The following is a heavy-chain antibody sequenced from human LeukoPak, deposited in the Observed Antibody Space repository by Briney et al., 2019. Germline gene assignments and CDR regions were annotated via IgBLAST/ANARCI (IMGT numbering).Heavy chain of an antibody. V-gene: IGHV1-8*02. CDR3: ARNPSRSDTYFDL. CDR1: GGTFSSYA. J-gene: IGHJ4*02. D-gene: IGHD5-18*01. CDR2: TNPSSRNR. Sequence: GASVKVSCKASGGTFSSYAISWVRQASGQGLEWMGWTNPSSRNRAYAPKFEGRVTMTTDTSTSTAYMELRSLTSEDTAVYYCARNPSRSDTYFDLWGQGTLVTVSS.